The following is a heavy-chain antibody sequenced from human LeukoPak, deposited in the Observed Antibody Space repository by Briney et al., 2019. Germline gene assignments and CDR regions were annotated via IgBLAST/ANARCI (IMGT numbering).Heavy chain of an antibody. CDR3: ARRGLPDY. Sequence: GGSLRLSCAASGFTFSDYWMAWVRQAPGKGLEWMANIKQDGSQTYYVDSVKGRFTISRDNAKNSLYLQMNSLRAEDTALYYCARRGLPDYWGQGTLVTVSS. V-gene: IGHV3-7*01. CDR1: GFTFSDYW. CDR2: IKQDGSQT. J-gene: IGHJ4*02.